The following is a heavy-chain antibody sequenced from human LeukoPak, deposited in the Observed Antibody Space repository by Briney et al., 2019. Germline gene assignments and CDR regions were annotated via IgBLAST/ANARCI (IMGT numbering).Heavy chain of an antibody. D-gene: IGHD3-10*01. CDR3: TRAPIPGNY. CDR2: MNPHSGNT. CDR1: GYTFTTYD. Sequence: ASVKVSCKGSGYTFTTYDIHWVRQATGQGLEWMGWMNPHSGNTGFAQKFQDRVTMTRDTSITTAYMELSSLTSDDTAVYYCTRAPIPGNYWGQGTLVTVSS. V-gene: IGHV1-8*01. J-gene: IGHJ4*02.